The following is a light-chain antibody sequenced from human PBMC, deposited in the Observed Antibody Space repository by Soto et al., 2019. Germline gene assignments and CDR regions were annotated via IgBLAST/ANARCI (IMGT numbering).Light chain of an antibody. CDR2: EVT. CDR3: CSYAGSSTSLVV. V-gene: IGLV2-23*02. Sequence: QSALTQPASVSGSPGQSITISCTGSSSDVGSYNLVSWYQQHPGKAPKLILYEVTKRPSGVSYRFSGSKSGNTASLTISGLQAEDEADYHCCSYAGSSTSLVVFGGGTQLTVL. J-gene: IGLJ2*01. CDR1: SSDVGSYNL.